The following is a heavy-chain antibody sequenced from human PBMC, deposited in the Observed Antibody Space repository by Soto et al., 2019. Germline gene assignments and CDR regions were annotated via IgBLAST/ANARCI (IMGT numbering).Heavy chain of an antibody. CDR2: VYSTGDT. CDR1: SGPDRSHN. CDR3: VRQGIDYLHGLVDV. V-gene: IGHV4-59*08. Sequence: QVQLQQSGPRLVKPSETLSLTCTVSSGPDRSHNWGWIRQPPGRGREGLGYVYSTGDTAYNPSLRGRVTISADTSTNDISLTLNSVTAADTAVYYCVRQGIDYLHGLVDVWGQGTTVSVSS. J-gene: IGHJ6*02. D-gene: IGHD4-17*01.